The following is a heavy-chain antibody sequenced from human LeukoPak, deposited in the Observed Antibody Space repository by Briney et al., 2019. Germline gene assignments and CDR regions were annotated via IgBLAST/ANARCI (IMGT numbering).Heavy chain of an antibody. J-gene: IGHJ2*01. D-gene: IGHD1-26*01. CDR2: VHDRGST. V-gene: IGHV4-59*01. CDR3: ARAYSSSLYWYFDL. CDR1: GGSISWYY. Sequence: SETLSLTCTVSGGSISWYYWSWIRQPPGKGLELIGYVHDRGSTNYSPSLTSRVSISVDTSKNQFSLKLSSVTAADTAVYDCARAYSSSLYWYFDLWGRGTLVTVSS.